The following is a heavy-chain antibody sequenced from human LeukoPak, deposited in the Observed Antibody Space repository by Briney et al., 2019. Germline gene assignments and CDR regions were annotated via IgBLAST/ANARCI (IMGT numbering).Heavy chain of an antibody. J-gene: IGHJ4*02. CDR3: AKGLAGSCYSGLDY. D-gene: IGHD2-15*01. Sequence: GGSLRLSCAASGFTFSSYAMSWVRQAPGKGLEWVSAICGSDNSAYYADSVKGWFTISRDNSKNTMYLQMNSLRTEDTAVYYCAKGLAGSCYSGLDYWGRGTLVTVSS. CDR1: GFTFSSYA. CDR2: ICGSDNSA. V-gene: IGHV3-23*01.